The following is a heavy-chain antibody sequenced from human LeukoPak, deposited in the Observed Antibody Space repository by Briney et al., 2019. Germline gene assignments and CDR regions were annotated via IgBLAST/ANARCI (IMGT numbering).Heavy chain of an antibody. J-gene: IGHJ6*04. CDR2: ISSIGSTI. CDR3: AELGMTMIGGV. CDR1: GFTLSSYE. V-gene: IGHV3-48*03. Sequence: RGSLTLSCAASGFTLSSYEMNWVSQAPGKGLERVSYISSIGSTIYYADSVKGRFTTSRDNAKNSLYLQMNSRRAEDTAVYYCAELGMTMIGGVWGKGTTVTISS. D-gene: IGHD3-10*02.